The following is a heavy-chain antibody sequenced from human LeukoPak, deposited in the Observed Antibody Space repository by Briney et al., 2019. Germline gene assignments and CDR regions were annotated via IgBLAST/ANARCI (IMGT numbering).Heavy chain of an antibody. Sequence: SETLSLTCTVSGGSISSYYWSWIRQPAGKGLEWIGRIYTSGSTNYNPSLKSRVTMSVDTSKNQFSLKLSSVTAADTAVYYCATFDWLTGAFDIWGQGTMVTVSS. CDR1: GGSISSYY. J-gene: IGHJ3*02. V-gene: IGHV4-4*07. CDR2: IYTSGST. D-gene: IGHD3-9*01. CDR3: ATFDWLTGAFDI.